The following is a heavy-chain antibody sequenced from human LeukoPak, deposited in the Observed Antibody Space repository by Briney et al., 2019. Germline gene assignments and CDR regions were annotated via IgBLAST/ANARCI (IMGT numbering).Heavy chain of an antibody. CDR3: ARAAFWSGYYAY. Sequence: SETLSLTCAVYGGSFSGYYWSWIRQPPGKGLEWIGEINHSGSTNYNPSLKSRVTISVDTSKNQFSLKLSSVTAADTAVYYCARAAFWSGYYAYWGQGTLVTVSS. J-gene: IGHJ4*02. CDR1: GGSFSGYY. D-gene: IGHD3-3*01. CDR2: INHSGST. V-gene: IGHV4-34*01.